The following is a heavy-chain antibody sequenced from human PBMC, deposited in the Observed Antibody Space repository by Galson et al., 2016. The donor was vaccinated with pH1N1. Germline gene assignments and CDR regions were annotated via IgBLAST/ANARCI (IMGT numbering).Heavy chain of an antibody. V-gene: IGHV5-10-1*01. J-gene: IGHJ4*02. D-gene: IGHD2-21*01. CDR2: IDPRDSHA. Sequence: QSGAEVKKPGESLKISCKASGYTFTNYWISWVRQMPGKGLEWMGRIDPRDSHASYSPAFRGLVSISSDKSTDTASLQWSSLKASDTAMYYCDRHADLWTPDYWGQRTLATVSS. CDR1: GYTFTNYW. CDR3: DRHADLWTPDY.